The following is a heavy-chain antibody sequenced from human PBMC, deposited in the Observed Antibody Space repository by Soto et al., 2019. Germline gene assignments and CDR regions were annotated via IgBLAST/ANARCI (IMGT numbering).Heavy chain of an antibody. D-gene: IGHD3-3*01. CDR1: GYTFTSYY. CDR3: ARGHYDFWSGYYAFDI. J-gene: IGHJ3*02. V-gene: IGHV1-8*02. CDR2: MNPNSGST. Sequence: ASVKVSCKASGYTFTSYYMHWVRQAPGQGLEWMGIMNPNSGSTGYAQKFQGRVTMTRNTSISTAYMELSSLRSEDTAVYYCARGHYDFWSGYYAFDIWGQGTMVTVS.